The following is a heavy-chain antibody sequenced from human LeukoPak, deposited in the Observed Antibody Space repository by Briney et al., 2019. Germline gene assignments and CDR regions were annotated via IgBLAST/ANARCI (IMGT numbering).Heavy chain of an antibody. CDR2: IHTSGST. Sequence: PSETLSLTCAVSGASISSYFWTWIRQPPGKGLEWLAYIHTSGSTNYNPSLKSRVTISIDTYKSQFSLNLTSVTAADTAMYYCARHRRAVPAYYFDYWGPGAPVTVSS. CDR3: ARHRRAVPAYYFDY. J-gene: IGHJ4*02. D-gene: IGHD6-19*01. V-gene: IGHV4-4*09. CDR1: GASISSYF.